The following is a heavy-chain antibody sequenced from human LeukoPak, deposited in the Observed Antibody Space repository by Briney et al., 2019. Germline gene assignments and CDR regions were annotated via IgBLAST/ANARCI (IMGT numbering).Heavy chain of an antibody. CDR1: GGSISSSNW. Sequence: SETLSLTCAVSGGSISSSNWWSWVRQPPGKGLEWIGETYHSGSTNYNPSLKSRATISVDKSKNQFSLKLSSVTAADTAVYYCARGRITFGGVIVLDYWGQGTLVTVSS. J-gene: IGHJ4*02. D-gene: IGHD3-16*02. CDR3: ARGRITFGGVIVLDY. CDR2: TYHSGST. V-gene: IGHV4-4*02.